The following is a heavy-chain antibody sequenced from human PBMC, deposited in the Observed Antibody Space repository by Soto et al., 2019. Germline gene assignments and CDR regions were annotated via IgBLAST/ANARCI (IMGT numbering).Heavy chain of an antibody. CDR1: GGSLSGYY. CDR3: ARGWGIAAAGRTFDY. V-gene: IGHV4-34*01. Sequence: QVQLQQWGAGLLKPSETLSLTCAVYGGSLSGYYWSWIRQSPGKGLEWIGEINHSGSTNYNPSLKSRVTISVDTSKNQFSLKLSSVTAADTAVYYCARGWGIAAAGRTFDYWGQGTLVTVSS. J-gene: IGHJ4*02. D-gene: IGHD6-13*01. CDR2: INHSGST.